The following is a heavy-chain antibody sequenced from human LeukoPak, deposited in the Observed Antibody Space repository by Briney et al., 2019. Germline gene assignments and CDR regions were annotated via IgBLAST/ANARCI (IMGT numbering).Heavy chain of an antibody. Sequence: GGSLRLACEASGFTFRTHSMNWVRQAPGKGLEWVAIIKQDGSDIHYVDSVKGRFTISVDNAKKSVYLQMNSLRVEDTAIYYCASGTWYFDMWGRGTQVTVSA. CDR1: GFTFRTHS. V-gene: IGHV3-7*01. J-gene: IGHJ2*01. CDR2: IKQDGSDI. CDR3: ASGTWYFDM.